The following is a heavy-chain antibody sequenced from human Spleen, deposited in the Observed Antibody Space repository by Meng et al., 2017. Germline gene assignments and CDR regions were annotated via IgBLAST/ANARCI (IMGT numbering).Heavy chain of an antibody. CDR3: AKLGGSSGYYRIYWDIDY. V-gene: IGHV3-38-3*01. CDR1: EFTVSSNE. CDR2: ISGDST. J-gene: IGHJ4*02. D-gene: IGHD3-22*01. Sequence: GESLKISCEASEFTVSSNEISWVRQAPRKGLEWVSSISGDSTYYTDSGKGRFTISRDNSKNTLYLQMNSLRAEDTAVYYCAKLGGSSGYYRIYWDIDYWGQGTLVTVSS.